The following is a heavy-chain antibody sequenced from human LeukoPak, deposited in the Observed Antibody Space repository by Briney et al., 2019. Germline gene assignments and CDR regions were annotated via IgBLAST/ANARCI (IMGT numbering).Heavy chain of an antibody. CDR3: ARDSYVDAPFDY. V-gene: IGHV3-21*01. CDR2: ISSSSSYI. J-gene: IGHJ4*02. D-gene: IGHD1-26*01. CDR1: GFTFSSYS. Sequence: GGSLRLSCAASGFTFSSYSMNWVRQAPGKGLEWVSSISSSSSYIYYADSVKGRFTISRDNAKNSLYLQMNGLRAEDTAVYYCARDSYVDAPFDYWGQGTLVTVSS.